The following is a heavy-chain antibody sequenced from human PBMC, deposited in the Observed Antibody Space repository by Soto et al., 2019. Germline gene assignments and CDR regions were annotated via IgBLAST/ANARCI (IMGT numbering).Heavy chain of an antibody. V-gene: IGHV3-33*01. Sequence: QVQLVESGGGVVQPGRSLRLSCAASGFTFSSYGMHWVRQAPGKGLEWVAVIWYDGSNKYYADSVKGRFTISRDNSKNTLYLQMNSLRAEDTAVYYCARDLYYYGSGSTYGMDVWGQGTTVTVSS. CDR1: GFTFSSYG. CDR2: IWYDGSNK. J-gene: IGHJ6*02. CDR3: ARDLYYYGSGSTYGMDV. D-gene: IGHD3-10*01.